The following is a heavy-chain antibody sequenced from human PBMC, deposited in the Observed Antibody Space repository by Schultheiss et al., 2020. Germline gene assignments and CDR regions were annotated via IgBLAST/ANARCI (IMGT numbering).Heavy chain of an antibody. D-gene: IGHD3-3*01. CDR2: ISFSSSTI. CDR3: AKDSITIFGVVTNDAFDI. CDR1: GFTFSTYS. Sequence: GGSLRLSCAASGFTFSTYSMNWVRQAPGMGLEWVSYISFSSSTIYYADSVKGRFTISRDNAKNSLYLQMNSLRAEDTAVYYCAKDSITIFGVVTNDAFDIWGQGTMVTVSS. J-gene: IGHJ3*02. V-gene: IGHV3-48*01.